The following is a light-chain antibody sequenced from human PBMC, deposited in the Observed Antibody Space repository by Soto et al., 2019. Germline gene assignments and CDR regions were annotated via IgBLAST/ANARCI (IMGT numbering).Light chain of an antibody. J-gene: IGKJ3*01. V-gene: IGKV3-11*01. CDR1: QSVSGF. Sequence: EIVLTQSPATLSLSPGERATLSCRARQSVSGFLAWYQQKPGQAPRLLIYDGSNRATGIPARFSGSGSGTDFTLTISSLEPEDFAVYHCQQRSNWPGTFGPGTKVDIK. CDR2: DGS. CDR3: QQRSNWPGT.